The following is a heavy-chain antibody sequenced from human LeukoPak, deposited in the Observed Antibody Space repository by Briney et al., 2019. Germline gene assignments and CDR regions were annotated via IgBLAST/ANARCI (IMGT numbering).Heavy chain of an antibody. CDR3: AKDHPPIAVAGRGEDY. J-gene: IGHJ4*02. CDR1: GFTFSSYG. Sequence: PGGSLRLSCAASGFTFSSYGMHWVRQAPGKGLEWVSFIRNDGTNKFYADSVKGRFTISRDNSKNTLYLQMNTLRVEDTALYYCAKDHPPIAVAGRGEDYWGQGTLVTVSS. CDR2: IRNDGTNK. D-gene: IGHD6-19*01. V-gene: IGHV3-30*02.